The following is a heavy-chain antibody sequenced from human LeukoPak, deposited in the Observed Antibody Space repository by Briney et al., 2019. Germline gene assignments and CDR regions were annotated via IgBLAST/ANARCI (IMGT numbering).Heavy chain of an antibody. D-gene: IGHD4-17*01. CDR2: ISYDGSNK. V-gene: IGHV3-30*04. J-gene: IGHJ6*03. Sequence: PGGSLRLSCAASGFTFSSYAMHWVRQAPGKGLEWVAVISYDGSNKYYADSVKGRFTISRDNSKNTLYLQMNSLRAEDTAVYYCARAGAGDYGYYYYYMDVWGKGTTVTVSS. CDR1: GFTFSSYA. CDR3: ARAGAGDYGYYYYYMDV.